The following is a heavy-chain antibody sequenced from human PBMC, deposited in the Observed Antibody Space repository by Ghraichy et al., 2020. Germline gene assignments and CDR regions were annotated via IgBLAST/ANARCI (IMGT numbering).Heavy chain of an antibody. V-gene: IGHV3-15*01. Sequence: GGSLRLSCAASGFTFSNAWMSWVRQAPGKGLEWVGRIKSKSDGGTTDYAAPVKGRFTISRDDSKNTLYLQMNSLKTEDTAVYYCTLYYDSSGHIRGAFDIWGQGTMVTVSS. J-gene: IGHJ3*02. CDR2: IKSKSDGGTT. D-gene: IGHD3-22*01. CDR1: GFTFSNAW. CDR3: TLYYDSSGHIRGAFDI.